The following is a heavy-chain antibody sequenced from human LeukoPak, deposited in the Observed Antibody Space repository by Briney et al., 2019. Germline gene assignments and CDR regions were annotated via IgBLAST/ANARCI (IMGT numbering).Heavy chain of an antibody. CDR3: ARGLWLHDAFDI. V-gene: IGHV3-21*01. J-gene: IGHJ3*02. D-gene: IGHD5-12*01. Sequence: PGGSLRLSCAASGFTFSSYSMNWVRQAPGKGLEWVSSISSSSGYIYYADSMKGRFTISRDNAKNSLYLQMNSLRAEDTAVYYCARGLWLHDAFDIWGQGTMVTVPS. CDR1: GFTFSSYS. CDR2: ISSSSGYI.